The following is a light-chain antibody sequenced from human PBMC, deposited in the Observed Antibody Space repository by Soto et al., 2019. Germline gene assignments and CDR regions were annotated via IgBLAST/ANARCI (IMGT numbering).Light chain of an antibody. J-gene: IGLJ2*01. CDR1: SSDVGTYNY. Sequence: QSALTQPASVSGSPGQSITISCTGTSSDVGTYNYVSWYQQHPGKAPKLMIYDVSNRPSWVSDRFSGSKSGNTASLTISGLQAEDEADYYCSAYTSSSTSVVFGGGTKLTVL. CDR3: SAYTSSSTSVV. CDR2: DVS. V-gene: IGLV2-14*01.